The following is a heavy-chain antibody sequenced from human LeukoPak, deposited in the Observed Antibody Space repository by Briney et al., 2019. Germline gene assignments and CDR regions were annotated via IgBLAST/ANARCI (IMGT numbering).Heavy chain of an antibody. CDR1: GWSFNDYY. CDR2: INARGDT. D-gene: IGHD2-2*01. CDR3: ARGKVPAARGYNWFDP. Sequence: SETLSLTCTVYGWSFNDYYWNWIRQPPAKGLEWIGEINARGDTNYNPSLESRVTISVDTSKNQFSLRLTSMIAADTALYYCARGKVPAARGYNWFDPWGEGTLVTVSS. V-gene: IGHV4-34*01. J-gene: IGHJ5*02.